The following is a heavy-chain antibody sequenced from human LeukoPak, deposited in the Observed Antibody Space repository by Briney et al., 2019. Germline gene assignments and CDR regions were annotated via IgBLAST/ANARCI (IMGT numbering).Heavy chain of an antibody. V-gene: IGHV3-7*01. Sequence: AGGSLRLSCAVSGFSINNYWMTWYRQAPGKGLECVAHIKGDASEKHYVGSVKGRFTISRDNAENSLYLQMNSLRAEDTAVYYCAYGSAWGYFDYWGQGTLVTVSS. CDR1: GFSINNYW. CDR2: IKGDASEK. CDR3: AYGSAWGYFDY. D-gene: IGHD3-10*01. J-gene: IGHJ4*02.